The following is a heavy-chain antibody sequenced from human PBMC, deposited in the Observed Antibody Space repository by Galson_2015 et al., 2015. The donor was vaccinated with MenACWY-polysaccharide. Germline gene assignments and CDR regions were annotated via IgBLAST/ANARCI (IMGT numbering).Heavy chain of an antibody. J-gene: IGHJ3*02. Sequence: SLRLSCAASGSRFSNSGMHWVRQAPGKGLEWVEVIQYDGSNKVYADSVKGRFTISRDNSKNTVFLEMNTLGVEDTAVYYCAREGSRIVFHAFDIWGQGTMVTVSS. V-gene: IGHV3-33*01. CDR3: AREGSRIVFHAFDI. D-gene: IGHD2-2*01. CDR1: GSRFSNSG. CDR2: IQYDGSNK.